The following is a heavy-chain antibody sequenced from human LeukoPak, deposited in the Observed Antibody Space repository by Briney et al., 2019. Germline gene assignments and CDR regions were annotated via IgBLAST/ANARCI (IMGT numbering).Heavy chain of an antibody. J-gene: IGHJ5*02. Sequence: PGGSLRLSCAASGFTFSSFWMSWVRQAPGKGLEWVANIEPFAGEKYYVDSVKGRFTISRDNAKNSLYLQMNSLRAEDTAVYYCARGPTYCSSTSCSFFSWGQGTLVTVSS. CDR1: GFTFSSFW. D-gene: IGHD2-2*01. V-gene: IGHV3-7*01. CDR2: IEPFAGEK. CDR3: ARGPTYCSSTSCSFFS.